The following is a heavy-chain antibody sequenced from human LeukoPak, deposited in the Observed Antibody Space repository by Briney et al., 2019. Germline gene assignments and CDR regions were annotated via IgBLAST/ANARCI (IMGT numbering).Heavy chain of an antibody. CDR1: GFTFSSYG. D-gene: IGHD6-19*01. Sequence: GGSLRLSCAASGFTFSSYGMHWVRQAPGKGLEWVAVISYDGSNKYYADSVKGRFTISRDNSKNTLYLQMNSLRAGDTAVYYCAKEEYSGAVAGTLDYWGQGTLVTVSP. J-gene: IGHJ4*02. CDR3: AKEEYSGAVAGTLDY. V-gene: IGHV3-30*18. CDR2: ISYDGSNK.